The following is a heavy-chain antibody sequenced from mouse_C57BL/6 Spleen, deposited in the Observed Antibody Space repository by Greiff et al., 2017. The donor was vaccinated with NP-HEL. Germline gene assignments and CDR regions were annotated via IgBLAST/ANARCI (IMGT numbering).Heavy chain of an antibody. Sequence: VQVVESGGGLVTPGGSLKLSCAASGFTFSDYGMHWVRQAPEKGLEWVAYISSGSSTIYYADTVKGRFTISRDNAKNTLFLQMTRLRSEDTAMYYCARKVYDYDDYAMDYWGQGTSVTVSS. V-gene: IGHV5-17*01. CDR3: ARKVYDYDDYAMDY. CDR2: ISSGSSTI. D-gene: IGHD2-4*01. J-gene: IGHJ4*01. CDR1: GFTFSDYG.